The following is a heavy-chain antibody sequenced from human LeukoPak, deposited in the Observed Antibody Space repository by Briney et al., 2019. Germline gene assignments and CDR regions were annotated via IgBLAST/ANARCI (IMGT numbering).Heavy chain of an antibody. Sequence: KPSETLSLTCTVSGASISSSHYYWGWIRQPPGKGLEWIGSIFYSRSTNYNPSLRSRLTISADTSKNHFSLKLSSVTAADTAVYYCARYEVGSMSEYWGQGILVTVSS. CDR2: IFYSRST. V-gene: IGHV4-39*02. CDR3: ARYEVGSMSEY. D-gene: IGHD1-26*01. CDR1: GASISSSHYY. J-gene: IGHJ4*02.